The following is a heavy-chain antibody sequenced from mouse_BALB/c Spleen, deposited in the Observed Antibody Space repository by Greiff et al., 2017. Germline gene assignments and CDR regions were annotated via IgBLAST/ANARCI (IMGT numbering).Heavy chain of an antibody. D-gene: IGHD2-3*01. CDR3: ARWLLQYYAMDY. CDR1: GFSLTSYG. J-gene: IGHJ4*01. CDR2: IWAGGST. Sequence: QVQLKESGPGLVAPSQSLSITCTVSGFSLTSYGVHWVRQPPGKGLEWLGVIWAGGSTNSNSALMSRLSISKDNSKSQVFLKMNSLQTDDTAMYYWARWLLQYYAMDYWGQGTSVTVSS. V-gene: IGHV2-9*02.